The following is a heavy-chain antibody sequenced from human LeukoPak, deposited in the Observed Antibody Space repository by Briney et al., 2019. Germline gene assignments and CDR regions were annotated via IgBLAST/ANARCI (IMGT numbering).Heavy chain of an antibody. CDR1: GFIFSNYG. CDR3: ARWGIIGHDAFDV. CDR2: VWHDGSYQ. J-gene: IGHJ3*01. V-gene: IGHV3-33*01. D-gene: IGHD1-14*01. Sequence: GGSLRLSCVTSGFIFSNYGMHWVRQAPGKGLEWVTIVWHDGSYQYYAESIKGRFTISRDNSRNTVYLQMNSLRAEDTAVYYCARWGIIGHDAFDVWGQGTVVTVSS.